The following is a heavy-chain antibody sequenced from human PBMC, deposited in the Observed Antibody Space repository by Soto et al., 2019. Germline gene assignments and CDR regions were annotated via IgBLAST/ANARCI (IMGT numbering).Heavy chain of an antibody. D-gene: IGHD6-6*01. CDR1: GGSVSSGIYY. CDR2: IYYSGST. J-gene: IGHJ4*02. Sequence: ASETLSLTCTVSGGSVSSGIYYWSWIRQPPGKGLEWIGYIYYSGSTNYNPSLKSRVTISVDTSKNQFSLKLSSVTAADTAVYYCARTYSSSSLDYWGQGTLVTVSS. CDR3: ARTYSSSSLDY. V-gene: IGHV4-61*01.